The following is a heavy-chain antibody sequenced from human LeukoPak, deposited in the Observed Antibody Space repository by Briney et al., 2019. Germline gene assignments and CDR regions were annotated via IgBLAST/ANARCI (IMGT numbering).Heavy chain of an antibody. CDR3: ASMGDYYDSSGYYMVDY. Sequence: ASVKVSCKASGYTFTGYYMHWVRQAPGQGLEWIGWINPNSGGTNYAQKFQGRVTMTRDTSISTAYMELSRLRSDDTAVYYCASMGDYYDSSGYYMVDYWGQGTLVTVSS. D-gene: IGHD3-22*01. V-gene: IGHV1-2*02. CDR2: INPNSGGT. CDR1: GYTFTGYY. J-gene: IGHJ4*02.